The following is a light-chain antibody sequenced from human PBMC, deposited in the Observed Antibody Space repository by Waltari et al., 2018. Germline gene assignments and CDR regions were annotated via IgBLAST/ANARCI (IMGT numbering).Light chain of an antibody. J-gene: IGLJ3*02. CDR2: DVT. CDR3: ASYIGSALEL. CDR1: NSDIGASNY. Sequence: QSALTQPASVSGSPGQSITISCTGTNSDIGASNYVSWYQQHPGKAPILIIFDVTFRSAAVSPRFSGAKSGNTASLTISGLQAEDEADYFCASYIGSALELFGGGTRLTVL. V-gene: IGLV2-14*03.